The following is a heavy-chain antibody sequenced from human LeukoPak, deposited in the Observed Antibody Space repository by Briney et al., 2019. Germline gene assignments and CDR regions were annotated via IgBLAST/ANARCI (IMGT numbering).Heavy chain of an antibody. CDR3: ARVQFRYYYYYGMDV. Sequence: GASVKVSCKASGYTFTSYDINWVRQATGQGLEWRGWMNPNSGNTGYAQKFQGRVTMTRNTSISTAYMELSSLRSEDTAVYYCARVQFRYYYYYGMDVWGQGTTVTVSS. V-gene: IGHV1-8*01. CDR1: GYTFTSYD. J-gene: IGHJ6*02. CDR2: MNPNSGNT.